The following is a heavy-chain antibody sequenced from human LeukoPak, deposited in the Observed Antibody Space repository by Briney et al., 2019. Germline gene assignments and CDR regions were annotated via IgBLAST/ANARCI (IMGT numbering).Heavy chain of an antibody. V-gene: IGHV3-7*01. CDR1: GFTFSSYW. CDR3: ARAFASGIRRALWFGDLL. CDR2: IKQDGSEK. D-gene: IGHD3-10*01. Sequence: GGSLRLSCAASGFTFSSYWMSWVRQAPGKGLEWVANIKQDGSEKYYVDSVKGRFTISRDNAKNSLYLQMNSLRAEDTAVYYCARAFASGIRRALWFGDLLRAQGTLVTVSS. J-gene: IGHJ4*02.